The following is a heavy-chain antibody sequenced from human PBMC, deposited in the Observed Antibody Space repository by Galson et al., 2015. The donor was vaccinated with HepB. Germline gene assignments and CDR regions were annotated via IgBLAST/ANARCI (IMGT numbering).Heavy chain of an antibody. V-gene: IGHV3-33*01. D-gene: IGHD6-6*01. CDR1: GFTFSNYA. CDR2: IWTYGNLK. CDR3: ARGAEYQGANSDS. Sequence: SLRLSCEASGFTFSNYAMHWVRQAPGKGLEWVALIWTYGNLKYYEDSVKGRFTISRDNSTNTLYLQMNILRAEDTAVYYCARGAEYQGANSDSWGQGILVTVSS. J-gene: IGHJ4*02.